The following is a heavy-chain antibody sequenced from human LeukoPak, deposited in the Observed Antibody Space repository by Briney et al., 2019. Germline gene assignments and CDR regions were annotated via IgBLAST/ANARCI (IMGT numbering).Heavy chain of an antibody. CDR2: IWYDGSNK. V-gene: IGHV3-33*01. CDR1: GFTFSSYG. Sequence: GGSLRLSCAASGFTFSSYGMHWVRQAPGKGLEWVAVIWYDGSNKYYADSVKGRFTISRDNSKNTLYLQMNSLRAEDTAVYYCARDPRGYCSSTSCSPEGLYYYMDVWGKGTTVTVSS. D-gene: IGHD2-2*01. J-gene: IGHJ6*03. CDR3: ARDPRGYCSSTSCSPEGLYYYMDV.